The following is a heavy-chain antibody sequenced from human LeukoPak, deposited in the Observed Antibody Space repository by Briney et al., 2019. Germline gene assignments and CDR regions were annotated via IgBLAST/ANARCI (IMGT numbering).Heavy chain of an antibody. J-gene: IGHJ5*02. V-gene: IGHV3-15*01. Sequence: GGSLRLSCAASGFTFSNAWMSWVRQAPGKGVEWVGRIKSKTDGGTTDYAAPVKGRFTISRDDSKNTLYLQMNSLKTEDTAVYYCTTNYGDYEGWFDPWGQGTLVTVSS. CDR1: GFTFSNAW. D-gene: IGHD4-17*01. CDR3: TTNYGDYEGWFDP. CDR2: IKSKTDGGTT.